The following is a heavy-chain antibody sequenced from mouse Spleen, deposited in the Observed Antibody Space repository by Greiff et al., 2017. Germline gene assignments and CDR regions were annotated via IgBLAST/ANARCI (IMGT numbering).Heavy chain of an antibody. CDR3: ARDITAKSYDEYGENAMDY. J-gene: IGHJ4*01. CDR1: GFTFSDYG. D-gene: IGHD2-3*01. V-gene: IGHV5-17*01. CDR2: ISSGSSTI. Sequence: EVQGVESGGGLVKPGGSLKLSCAASGFTFSDYGMHWVRQAPEKGLEWVAYISSGSSTIYYADTVKGRFTISRDNAKNTLFLQMTSLRSEDTAMYYYARDITAKSYDEYGENAMDYWGQGTSVTGSS.